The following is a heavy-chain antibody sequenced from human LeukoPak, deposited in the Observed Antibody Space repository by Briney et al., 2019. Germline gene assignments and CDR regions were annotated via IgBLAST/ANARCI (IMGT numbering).Heavy chain of an antibody. CDR2: INNSGRNT. Sequence: GGSLRLSCAASGFTFSSYGMSWVRQAPGKGLEWVSSINNSGRNTYYADSVKGRFTISRDNSKNTLYLQMNSLRAEDTAVYYCAKEDGFHLGELSFFDYWGQGTLVTVSS. CDR1: GFTFSSYG. J-gene: IGHJ4*02. D-gene: IGHD3-16*02. CDR3: AKEDGFHLGELSFFDY. V-gene: IGHV3-23*01.